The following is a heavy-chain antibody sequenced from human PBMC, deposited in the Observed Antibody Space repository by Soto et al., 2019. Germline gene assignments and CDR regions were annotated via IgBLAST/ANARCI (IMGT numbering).Heavy chain of an antibody. Sequence: PLGGSLRLSCAASGFTFSSYGMHWVRQAPGKGLEWVAVISYDGSNKCYADSVKGRFTISRDNSKNTLYLQMNSLRAEETAVYYCAQGLVGAVWYYYGMNVWHEGTTVTVGS. CDR3: AQGLVGAVWYYYGMNV. CDR1: GFTFSSYG. CDR2: ISYDGSNK. J-gene: IGHJ6*04. D-gene: IGHD1-26*01. V-gene: IGHV3-30*18.